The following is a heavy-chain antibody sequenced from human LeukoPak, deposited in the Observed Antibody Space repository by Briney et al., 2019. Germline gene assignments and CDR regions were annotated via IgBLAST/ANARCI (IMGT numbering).Heavy chain of an antibody. CDR3: ARVAVAQYYFDY. CDR1: GYTFTNYG. Sequence: GASVKVSCKASGYTFTNYGINWVQQAPGQGLEWMGYISAYNGNTNYAQKFQGRVTMTTDTSTNTVYVELRSLRSDDTAVYYCARVAVAQYYFDYWGQGTLVTVSS. CDR2: ISAYNGNT. D-gene: IGHD4-23*01. J-gene: IGHJ4*02. V-gene: IGHV1-18*01.